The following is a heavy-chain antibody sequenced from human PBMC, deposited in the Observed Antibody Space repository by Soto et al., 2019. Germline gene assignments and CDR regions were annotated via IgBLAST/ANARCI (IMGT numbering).Heavy chain of an antibody. J-gene: IGHJ5*01. V-gene: IGHV6-1*01. CDR3: VRGFVNYFDP. D-gene: IGHD1-7*01. CDR2: TYYRSKWYN. CDR1: GDSVSDNMAS. Sequence: SQTHSLTYALSGDSVSDNMASWNWIRQSPSRGLEWLGRTYYRSKWYNDYAESVKSRITVNADTSKNQFSLQLDSVTPEDTAVYYCVRGFVNYFDPWGQGTLVTVSS.